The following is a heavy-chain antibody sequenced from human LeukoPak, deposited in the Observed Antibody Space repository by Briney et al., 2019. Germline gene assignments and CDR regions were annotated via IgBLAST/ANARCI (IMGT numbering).Heavy chain of an antibody. J-gene: IGHJ4*02. CDR2: IKQDGSEK. D-gene: IGHD4-17*01. CDR1: GFTFSSYW. CDR3: AGDVLDYGDYVFHY. Sequence: GGSLRLSCAASGFTFSSYWMSWVRQAPGKGLEWVANIKQDGSEKYYVDSVKGRFTISRDNAKNSLYLQMNSLRAEDTAVYYCAGDVLDYGDYVFHYWGQGTLVTVSS. V-gene: IGHV3-7*01.